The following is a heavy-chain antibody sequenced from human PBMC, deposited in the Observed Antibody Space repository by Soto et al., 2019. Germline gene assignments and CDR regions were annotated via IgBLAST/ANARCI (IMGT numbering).Heavy chain of an antibody. CDR3: AHRNVEVVAESTNTFDY. V-gene: IGHV2-5*02. CDR2: IYWDDDK. D-gene: IGHD2-15*01. CDR1: GFSLSTGGVG. J-gene: IGHJ4*02. Sequence: QITLKESGPTLVKPTQTLTLTCTFSGFSLSTGGVGVGWIRQPPGKALEWLALIYWDDDKRYTPSLQNRLTITKTSYNPVVLTMTNMDPVDTATYYCAHRNVEVVAESTNTFDYWGQGTLVTVSS.